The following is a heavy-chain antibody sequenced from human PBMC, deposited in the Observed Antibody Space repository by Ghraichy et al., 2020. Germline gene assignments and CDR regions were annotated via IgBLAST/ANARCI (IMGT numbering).Heavy chain of an antibody. V-gene: IGHV2-26*01. J-gene: IGHJ5*02. Sequence: SGPTLVKPTETLTLTCTVSGFSLSNARMGVSWIRQPPGKALEWLAHIFSNDEKSYSTSLKSRLTISKDTSKSQVVLTMTNMDPVDTATYYCARMVLTETAEPGWFDPWGQGTLVTVSS. D-gene: IGHD1-14*01. CDR3: ARMVLTETAEPGWFDP. CDR2: IFSNDEK. CDR1: GFSLSNARMG.